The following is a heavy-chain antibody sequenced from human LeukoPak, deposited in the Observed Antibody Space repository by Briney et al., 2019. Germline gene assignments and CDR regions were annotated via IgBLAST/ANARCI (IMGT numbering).Heavy chain of an antibody. CDR1: GYTFTSYD. Sequence: SVKVSCKASGYTFTSYDISWVRQAPGQGLEWMGGIIPIFGTANYAQKFQGRVTITADESTSTAYMELSSLRSEDTAVYYCATAVEGYDFWSGYNDYYYYMDVWGKGTTVTVSS. J-gene: IGHJ6*03. CDR3: ATAVEGYDFWSGYNDYYYYMDV. V-gene: IGHV1-69*13. CDR2: IIPIFGTA. D-gene: IGHD3-3*01.